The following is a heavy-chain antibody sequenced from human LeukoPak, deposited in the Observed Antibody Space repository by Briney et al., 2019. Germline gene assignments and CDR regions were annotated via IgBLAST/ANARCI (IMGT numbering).Heavy chain of an antibody. CDR2: IYYSGST. D-gene: IGHD3-10*01. CDR3: ARVAAGRITMED. J-gene: IGHJ4*02. CDR1: GGSISSGGYY. V-gene: IGHV4-31*03. Sequence: SQTLSLTCTVSGGSISSGGYYWSWIRQHPGKGLEWIGYIYYSGSTYYNPSLKSRVTISVGTSKNQFSLKLSSVTAADTAVYYCARVAAGRITMEDWGQGTLVTVSS.